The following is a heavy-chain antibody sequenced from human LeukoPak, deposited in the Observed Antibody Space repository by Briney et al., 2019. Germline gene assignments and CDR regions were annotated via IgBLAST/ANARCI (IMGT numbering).Heavy chain of an antibody. CDR1: GFTFSSYA. J-gene: IGHJ4*02. Sequence: GGSLRLSCAASGFTFSSYAMSWVRQAPGKGLEWVSAISGSGGGTYYADSVKGRFTISRDNSKNTLYLQMNGLRAEDTAVYYCAKDDAWLQYGDWGRGTLVTVSS. CDR3: AKDDAWLQYGD. V-gene: IGHV3-23*01. CDR2: ISGSGGGT. D-gene: IGHD5-24*01.